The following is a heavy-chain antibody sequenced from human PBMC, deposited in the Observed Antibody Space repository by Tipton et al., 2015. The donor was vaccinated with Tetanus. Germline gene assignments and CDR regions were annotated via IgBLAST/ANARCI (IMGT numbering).Heavy chain of an antibody. CDR1: GGSISSNYW. CDR2: ISQNGST. CDR3: AREPAATWTSVFDC. Sequence: TLSLTCAVSGGSISSNYWWSWVRKSPGTGLEWIGEISQNGSTNYNQTLKSHGIISVDKFKNQYSLRQGSATAADTAMYYCAREPAATWTSVFDCWGQGALGSVSS. D-gene: IGHD6-13*01. V-gene: IGHV4-4*02. J-gene: IGHJ4*01.